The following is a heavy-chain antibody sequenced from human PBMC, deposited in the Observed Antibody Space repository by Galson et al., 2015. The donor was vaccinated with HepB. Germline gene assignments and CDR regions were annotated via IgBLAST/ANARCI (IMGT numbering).Heavy chain of an antibody. CDR3: AREGSEELLSRDGAFDI. CDR1: GFTFSSYG. V-gene: IGHV3-33*01. J-gene: IGHJ3*02. D-gene: IGHD1-26*01. Sequence: SLRLSCAASGFTFSSYGMHWVRQAPGKGLEWVAVIWYDGSNKYYADSVKGRFTISRDNSKNTLYLQMNSLRAEDTAVYYCAREGSEELLSRDGAFDIWGQGTMVTVSS. CDR2: IWYDGSNK.